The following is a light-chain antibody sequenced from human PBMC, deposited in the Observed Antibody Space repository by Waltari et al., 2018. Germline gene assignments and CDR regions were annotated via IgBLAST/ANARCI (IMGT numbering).Light chain of an antibody. Sequence: EIVMTQSPATLSVSQGERATFSCRASQSVSSNLAWYQQKPGQAPRLLIYGASTRATGIPARFSGSGSGTEFTLTISSLQSEDFAVYYCQQYNNWPLTFGQGTRLEIK. CDR1: QSVSSN. J-gene: IGKJ5*01. V-gene: IGKV3-15*01. CDR2: GAS. CDR3: QQYNNWPLT.